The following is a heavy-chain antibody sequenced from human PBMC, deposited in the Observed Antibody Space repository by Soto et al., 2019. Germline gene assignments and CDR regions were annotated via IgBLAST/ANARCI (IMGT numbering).Heavy chain of an antibody. V-gene: IGHV1-46*01. CDR3: ARGGHVVVVTAALDY. J-gene: IGHJ4*02. D-gene: IGHD2-21*02. Sequence: QVQLAQSGAEVKKPGASVKVSCKASGDTFTDYYIHWVRQAPGQGLEWMGTVNPSGGHTTYAQHFLGRMTXTXDXSTXTLYMELTSLTSEDTAVYYCARGGHVVVVTAALDYWGQGTLVTVSS. CDR2: VNPSGGHT. CDR1: GDTFTDYY.